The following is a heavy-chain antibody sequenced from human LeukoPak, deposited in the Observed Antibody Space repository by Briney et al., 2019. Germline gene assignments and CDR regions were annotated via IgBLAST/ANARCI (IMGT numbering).Heavy chain of an antibody. J-gene: IGHJ4*02. CDR2: IRYDGNNK. CDR3: AKAPDGTHLSGGYFDS. V-gene: IGHV3-30*02. CDR1: GFTFRDYG. Sequence: GGSLRLSCAASGFTFRDYGMHWLRQAPGKGLEWVAFIRYDGNNKFSADSLKGRFTIFRDNSKNTVSLQMNSLRTEDTAVYYCAKAPDGTHLSGGYFDSWGQGTPVTVSS. D-gene: IGHD3-10*01.